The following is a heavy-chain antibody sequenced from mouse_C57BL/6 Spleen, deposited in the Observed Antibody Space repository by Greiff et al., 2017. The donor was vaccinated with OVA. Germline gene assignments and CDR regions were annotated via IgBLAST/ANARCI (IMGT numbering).Heavy chain of an antibody. J-gene: IGHJ2*01. CDR3: ARFYGNYFDY. Sequence: DVKLVESGPGLVKPSQSLSLTCSVTGYSITSGYYWNWIRQFPGNKLEWMGYISYDGSNNYNPSLKNRISITRDTSKNQFFLKLNSVTTEDTATYYCARFYGNYFDYWGQGTTLTVSS. V-gene: IGHV3-6*01. CDR2: ISYDGSN. D-gene: IGHD2-1*01. CDR1: GYSITSGYY.